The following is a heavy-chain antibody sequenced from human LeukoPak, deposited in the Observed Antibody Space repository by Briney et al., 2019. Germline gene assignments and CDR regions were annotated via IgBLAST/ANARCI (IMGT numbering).Heavy chain of an antibody. CDR1: GYTFTSYY. V-gene: IGHV1-46*01. CDR3: ARQAVAAAGNVNGVDH. D-gene: IGHD6-13*01. Sequence: ASVKVSCKASGYTFTSYYMHWVRQAPGQGLEWMGIINPSGGSTSYAQKFQGRVTMTRDTSTSTVYMELSSLRSEDTAVYYCARQAVAAAGNVNGVDHWGQGTLVTVSS. CDR2: INPSGGST. J-gene: IGHJ4*02.